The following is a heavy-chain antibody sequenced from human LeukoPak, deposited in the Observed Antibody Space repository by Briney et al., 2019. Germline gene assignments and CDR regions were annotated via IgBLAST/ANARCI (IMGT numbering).Heavy chain of an antibody. V-gene: IGHV4-34*01. CDR3: ARASNFPGRQLAPGCAFDI. CDR1: GGSFSGHY. Sequence: PSETLSLTCAVYGGSFSGHYWSWIRQPPGKGLEWIGEINHSGSTNCNPSLKSRVTISVDTSKNQFSLKLSSVTAADTAVYYCARASNFPGRQLAPGCAFDIWGQGTMVTVSS. J-gene: IGHJ3*02. CDR2: INHSGST. D-gene: IGHD2-8*01.